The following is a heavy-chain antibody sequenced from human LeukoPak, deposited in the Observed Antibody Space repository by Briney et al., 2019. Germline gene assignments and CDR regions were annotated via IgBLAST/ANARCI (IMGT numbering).Heavy chain of an antibody. D-gene: IGHD3-10*01. V-gene: IGHV1-69*04. CDR1: GGTSSSYA. Sequence: ASVKASCKASGGTSSSYAISWVRQAPGQGLEWMGRIIPILGIANYAQKFQGRVTITADKSTSTAYMELSSLRSEDTAVYYCARDQHGSGSYSLFDYWGQGTLVTVSS. CDR3: ARDQHGSGSYSLFDY. J-gene: IGHJ4*02. CDR2: IIPILGIA.